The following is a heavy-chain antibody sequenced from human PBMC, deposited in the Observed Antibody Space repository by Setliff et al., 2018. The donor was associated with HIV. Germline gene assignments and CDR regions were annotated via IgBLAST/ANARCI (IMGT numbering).Heavy chain of an antibody. CDR3: ARQTRNRYDVLTGYSVL. CDR1: FYSIISDTYY. J-gene: IGHJ4*02. D-gene: IGHD3-9*01. CDR2: IFYTVST. Sequence: SETLSLTCSFSFYSIISDTYYWGWIRQPPGKGPEWISLIFYTVSTFYTSSLKSRVRISLDKPKNQFSLELTSVTTEDTAVFYCARQTRNRYDVLTGYSVLWGQG. V-gene: IGHV4-39*01.